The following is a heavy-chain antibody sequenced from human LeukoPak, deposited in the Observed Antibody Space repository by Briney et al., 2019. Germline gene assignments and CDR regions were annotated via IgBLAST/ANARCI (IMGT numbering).Heavy chain of an antibody. V-gene: IGHV4-4*02. Sequence: SGTLSLACAVSGGSISSTNWWAWVRQPPGKGLEWIGEMYHSGSTKYNPSLKSRVTISVDKSQNQFSLKVNSLTAADTAVYYCARMYCSGGICYSFDSWGQGTLVTVSS. CDR1: GGSISSTNW. CDR2: MYHSGST. J-gene: IGHJ4*02. CDR3: ARMYCSGGICYSFDS. D-gene: IGHD2-15*01.